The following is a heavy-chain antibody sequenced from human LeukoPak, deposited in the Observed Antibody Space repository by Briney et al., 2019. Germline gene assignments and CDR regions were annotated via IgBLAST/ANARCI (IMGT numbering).Heavy chain of an antibody. Sequence: ASVKVSCKASGYTFTPYGITWLRQAPGQGLEWMGWISAHNGNTNFAQKLQGRVTMTTDTSTSTAYMEPRSLTSDDTAVYYCARYYYDSGTYYYPFDYWGQGTLVTVSS. CDR1: GYTFTPYG. D-gene: IGHD3-22*01. J-gene: IGHJ4*02. CDR3: ARYYYDSGTYYYPFDY. CDR2: ISAHNGNT. V-gene: IGHV1-18*01.